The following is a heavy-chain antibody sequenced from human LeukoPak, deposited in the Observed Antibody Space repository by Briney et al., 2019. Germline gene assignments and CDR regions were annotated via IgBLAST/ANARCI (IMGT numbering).Heavy chain of an antibody. CDR3: ARGVSGTTWFDY. Sequence: SETLSLTCAVYGGSFSGYYWSWIRQPPGKGLEWIGEINHSGSTNYNPSLKSRVTISVDTSKNQFSLKLSSVTAADTAVYYCARGVSGTTWFDYWGQGTLVTVSS. D-gene: IGHD1-7*01. V-gene: IGHV4-34*01. CDR2: INHSGST. J-gene: IGHJ4*02. CDR1: GGSFSGYY.